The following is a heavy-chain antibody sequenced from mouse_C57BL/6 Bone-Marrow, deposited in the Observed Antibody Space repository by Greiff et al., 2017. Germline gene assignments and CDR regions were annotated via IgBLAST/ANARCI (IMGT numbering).Heavy chain of an antibody. V-gene: IGHV1-81*01. J-gene: IGHJ4*01. D-gene: IGHD2-3*01. CDR3: ARYDGSRDYYAMDY. Sequence: QVQLKESGAELARPGASVKLSCKASGYTFTSYGISWVKQRTGQGLEWIGEIYPRSGNTYYNEKFKGKATLTADKSSSTAYMELRSLTSVDSAVYFCARYDGSRDYYAMDYWGQGTSVTVSS. CDR1: GYTFTSYG. CDR2: IYPRSGNT.